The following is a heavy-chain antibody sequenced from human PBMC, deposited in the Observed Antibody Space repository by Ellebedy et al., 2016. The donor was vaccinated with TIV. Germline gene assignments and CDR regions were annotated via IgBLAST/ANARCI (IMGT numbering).Heavy chain of an antibody. J-gene: IGHJ3*02. D-gene: IGHD5-12*01. CDR1: GGTFSSYA. CDR3: ARGRGYSGYETNARDAFDI. V-gene: IGHV1-69*13. Sequence: ASVKVSCKASGGTFSSYAISWVRQAPGQGPEWMGGIIPIFGTANYAQKFQGRVTITADESTSTAYMELSSLRSEDTAVYYCARGRGYSGYETNARDAFDIWGQGTMVTVSS. CDR2: IIPIFGTA.